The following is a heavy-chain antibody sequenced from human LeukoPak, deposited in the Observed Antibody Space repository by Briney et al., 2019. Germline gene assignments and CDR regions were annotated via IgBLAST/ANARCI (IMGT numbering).Heavy chain of an antibody. CDR3: AKDSGSYRYFDY. CDR1: GSTFSSYA. CDR2: ISATGGST. J-gene: IGHJ4*02. Sequence: GGSLRLSCAASGSTFSSYAMSWVRQAPGKGLEWVSSISATGGSTYYAGSVRGRFTISRDNSKNTLYLQMNSLRAADTAVYYCAKDSGSYRYFDYWGQGTLVTVSS. D-gene: IGHD1-26*01. V-gene: IGHV3-23*01.